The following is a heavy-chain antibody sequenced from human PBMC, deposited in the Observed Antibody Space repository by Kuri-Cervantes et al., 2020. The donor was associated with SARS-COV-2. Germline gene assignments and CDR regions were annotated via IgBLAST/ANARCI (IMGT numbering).Heavy chain of an antibody. CDR2: IIPIFGTA. Sequence: SVQVSCKASVGTFSSYAISWVRQAPGQGVEWRGRIIPIFGTANYAQKFQGRITITADESTSTAYMELSSLRSEDTAVYYCAGRLRFSHSDAFDIWGQGTMVTVSS. V-gene: IGHV1-69*13. CDR3: AGRLRFSHSDAFDI. CDR1: VGTFSSYA. D-gene: IGHD3-3*01. J-gene: IGHJ3*02.